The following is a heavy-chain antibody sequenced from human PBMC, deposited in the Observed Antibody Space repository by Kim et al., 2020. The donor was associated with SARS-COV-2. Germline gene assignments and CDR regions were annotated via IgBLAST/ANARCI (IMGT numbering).Heavy chain of an antibody. Sequence: ASVKVSCKASGYTFTSYYMHWVRQAPGQGLEWMGIINPSGGSTSYAQKFQGRVTMTRDTSTSTVYMELSSLRSEDTAVYYCARDLYYYDSSGYYGGENFDYWGQGTLVTVSS. CDR3: ARDLYYYDSSGYYGGENFDY. CDR1: GYTFTSYY. V-gene: IGHV1-46*01. D-gene: IGHD3-22*01. J-gene: IGHJ4*02. CDR2: INPSGGST.